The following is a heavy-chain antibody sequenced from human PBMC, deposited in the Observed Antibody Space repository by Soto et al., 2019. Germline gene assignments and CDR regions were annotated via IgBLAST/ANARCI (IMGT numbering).Heavy chain of an antibody. V-gene: IGHV3-23*01. D-gene: IGHD2-2*01. CDR1: GFTFSSYA. J-gene: IGHJ4*02. CDR2: ISGSGGST. Sequence: EVQLLESGGGLVQPGGSLRLSCAASGFTFSSYAMSWVRQAPGKGLEWVSAISGSGGSTYYADSVKGRFTISRDNSKNTLYLQMNSLRAEDTAVDYCAKAPLPPAVRIYFDYWGQGSLVAVCS. CDR3: AKAPLPPAVRIYFDY.